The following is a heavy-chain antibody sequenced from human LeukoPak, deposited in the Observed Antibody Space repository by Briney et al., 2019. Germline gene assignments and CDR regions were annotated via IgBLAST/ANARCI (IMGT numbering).Heavy chain of an antibody. CDR3: ARGGVGPFDY. CDR2: IYSDGST. Sequence: PGGSRRLSCAASGFTVSTKYMSWVRQAPGKGLEWVSLIYSDGSTYYADSVKGRFTISRDNSKNTLHLQMNSLRAEDTAMYYCARGGVGPFDYWGQGTLVTISS. V-gene: IGHV3-66*01. CDR1: GFTVSTKY. D-gene: IGHD1-26*01. J-gene: IGHJ4*02.